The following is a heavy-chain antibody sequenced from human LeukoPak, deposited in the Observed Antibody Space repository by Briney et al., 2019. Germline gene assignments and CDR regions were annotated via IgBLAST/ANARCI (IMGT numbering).Heavy chain of an antibody. CDR1: GSRFISYW. CDR3: ARQVGATLYFDY. V-gene: IGHV5-51*01. Sequence: GESLQISCKGSGSRFISYWIGWVRQVPGKALEWMGIIYPGDSNTRYSPSFQGQVTISADKSISTAYLQWSSLKASDTAMYYCARQVGATLYFDYWGQGTQVTVSS. J-gene: IGHJ4*02. D-gene: IGHD1-26*01. CDR2: IYPGDSNT.